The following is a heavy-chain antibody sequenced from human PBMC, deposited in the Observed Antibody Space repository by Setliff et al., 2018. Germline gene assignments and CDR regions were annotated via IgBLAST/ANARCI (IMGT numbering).Heavy chain of an antibody. CDR3: ARELRSPYWHLDS. CDR1: GYTFTESI. D-gene: IGHD3-16*01. CDR2: FIPILGAT. V-gene: IGHV1-69*13. Sequence: ASVKVSCKASGYTFTESIVSWVRQAPGQGLQWLGRFIPILGATNYAQNFQGRVTITADESTSTGYMELRSLRSDDTAVYYCARELRSPYWHLDSWGQGTQVTVSS. J-gene: IGHJ5*01.